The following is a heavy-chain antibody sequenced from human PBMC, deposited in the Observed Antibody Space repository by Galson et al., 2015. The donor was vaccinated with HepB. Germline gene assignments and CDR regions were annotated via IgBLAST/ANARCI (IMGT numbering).Heavy chain of an antibody. V-gene: IGHV5-51*01. CDR2: IYPGDSDT. CDR3: ARGPPGYCSGGSCYSELWY. J-gene: IGHJ4*02. CDR1: GYSFTSYW. Sequence: QSGAEVKKPGESLKISCKGSGYSFTSYWIGWVRQMPGKGLEWMGIIYPGDSDTRYSPSFQGQVTISADKSISTAYLQWSSLKASDTAMYYCARGPPGYCSGGSCYSELWYWGQGTLVTVSS. D-gene: IGHD2-15*01.